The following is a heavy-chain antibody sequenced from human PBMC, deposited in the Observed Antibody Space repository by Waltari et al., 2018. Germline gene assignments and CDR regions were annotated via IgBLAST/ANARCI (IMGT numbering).Heavy chain of an antibody. V-gene: IGHV3-48*03. D-gene: IGHD6-6*01. CDR2: ISSSVSTI. CDR3: ARDQYRFVDAFDI. CDR1: GFTFSSYE. J-gene: IGHJ3*02. Sequence: EVQLVESGGGLVQPGGSLRLSCAASGFTFSSYEMNWVRQAPGKGLEWVSYISSSVSTIYYADTVKGRFTIAGDNAKNSLDLQMNSLRAEDTAVYYCARDQYRFVDAFDIWGQGTMVTVSS.